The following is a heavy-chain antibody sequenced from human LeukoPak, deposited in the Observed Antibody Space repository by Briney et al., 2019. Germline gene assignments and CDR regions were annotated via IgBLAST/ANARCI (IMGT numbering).Heavy chain of an antibody. CDR1: GFTFSDYY. CDR2: ITSAGTI. J-gene: IGHJ4*02. V-gene: IGHV3-69-1*01. CDR3: ARGNTAMVTL. D-gene: IGHD5-18*01. Sequence: GGSLRLSCAASGFTFSDYYMTWIRQAPGKGLEWVSYITSAGTIYYADSLKGRFTISRDNAKNSLYLQMNSLRAEDTAVYYCARGNTAMVTLWGQGTLVTVSS.